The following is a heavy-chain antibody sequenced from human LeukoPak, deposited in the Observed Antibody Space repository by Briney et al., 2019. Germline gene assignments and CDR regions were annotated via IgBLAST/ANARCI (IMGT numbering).Heavy chain of an antibody. J-gene: IGHJ6*03. V-gene: IGHV3-21*01. D-gene: IGHD3-10*01. CDR2: ISSSSSYI. Sequence: GGSLRLSCAASGFTFSSYSMNWVRQAPGKGLEWVSSISSSSSYIYYADSVKGRFTISRDNAKNSLYLQMNSLRAEDTAVYYCARASRTSSITMVRGENLGGYYYYMDVWGKGTTVTVSS. CDR3: ARASRTSSITMVRGENLGGYYYYMDV. CDR1: GFTFSSYS.